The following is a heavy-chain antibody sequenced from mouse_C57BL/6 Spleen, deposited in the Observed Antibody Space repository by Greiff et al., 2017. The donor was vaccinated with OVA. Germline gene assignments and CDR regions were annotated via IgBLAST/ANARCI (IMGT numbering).Heavy chain of an antibody. V-gene: IGHV1-54*01. CDR3: ARSYDGNYFDY. CDR1: GYAFTNYL. D-gene: IGHD2-3*01. Sequence: VKLQESGAELVRPGTSVKVSCKASGYAFTNYLIEWVKQRPGQGLEWIGVINPGSGGTNYNEKFKGKATLTADKSSSTAYMQLSSLTSEDSAVYFCARSYDGNYFDYWGQGTTLTVSS. J-gene: IGHJ2*01. CDR2: INPGSGGT.